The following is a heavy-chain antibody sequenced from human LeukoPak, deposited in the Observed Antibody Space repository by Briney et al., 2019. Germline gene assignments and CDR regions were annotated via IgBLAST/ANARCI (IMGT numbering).Heavy chain of an antibody. Sequence: SVKVSCKASGGTFSSYAISWVRQAPGQGLEWMGGIIPIFGTANYAQKFQGRVTITADESTSTAYMELSSLRSEDTAVYYCTGNYYGSGSYADFDYWGQGTLVTVS. D-gene: IGHD3-10*01. J-gene: IGHJ4*02. CDR1: GGTFSSYA. CDR2: IIPIFGTA. V-gene: IGHV1-69*13. CDR3: TGNYYGSGSYADFDY.